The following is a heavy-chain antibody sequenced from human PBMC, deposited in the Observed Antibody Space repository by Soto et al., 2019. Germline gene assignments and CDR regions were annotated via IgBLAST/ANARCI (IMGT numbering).Heavy chain of an antibody. V-gene: IGHV3-66*01. Sequence: PGGSLRLSCAASGFTVSTNFMSWISQAPGKGLEWVSIIYSGGHTYYTDSVKGGFTLSRDNSKNMLYLQMDNLRAEDTAMYYCASRRNPYGAYDYWGQGTLVTVSS. D-gene: IGHD4-17*01. CDR2: IYSGGHT. CDR1: GFTVSTNF. CDR3: ASRRNPYGAYDY. J-gene: IGHJ4*02.